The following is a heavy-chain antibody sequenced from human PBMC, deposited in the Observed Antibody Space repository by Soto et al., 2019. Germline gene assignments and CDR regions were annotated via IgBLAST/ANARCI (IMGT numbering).Heavy chain of an antibody. D-gene: IGHD6-13*01. CDR2: INPSGGST. Sequence: DSVWVSCKASGDTFTSYYMNWVRQAPGKWLEWMGIINPSGGSTSYAQKFQGRVTMTRDTSTSTVYMELSSLRSEATAVYYCATSRGIAGLRHDYSAQGTLDPVSS. V-gene: IGHV1-46*01. J-gene: IGHJ4*02. CDR3: ATSRGIAGLRHDY. CDR1: GDTFTSYY.